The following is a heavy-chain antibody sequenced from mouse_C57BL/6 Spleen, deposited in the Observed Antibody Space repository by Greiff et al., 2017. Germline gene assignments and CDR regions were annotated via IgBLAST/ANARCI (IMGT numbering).Heavy chain of an antibody. V-gene: IGHV1-74*01. J-gene: IGHJ4*01. CDR3: ARRETYYAMDY. CDR2: IHPSDSDT. CDR1: GYTFTSYW. Sequence: QVQLQQPGAELVKPGASVKVSCKASGYTFTSYWMHWVKQRPGHGLEWIGRIHPSDSDTNYNQKFKGKATLTVDKSSSTAYMQLSSLTSEDSAVYYCARRETYYAMDYWGQGTSVTVSS.